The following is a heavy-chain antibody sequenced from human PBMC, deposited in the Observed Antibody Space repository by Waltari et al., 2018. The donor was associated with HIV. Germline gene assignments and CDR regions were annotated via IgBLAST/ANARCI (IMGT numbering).Heavy chain of an antibody. CDR2: INQVGRKK. V-gene: IGHV3-7*04. D-gene: IGHD2-15*01. CDR1: GFTLRVYW. CDR3: ARTSSGNWDL. J-gene: IGHJ5*02. Sequence: EVQLVESGGALVQPGGSLTLSCATSGFTLRVYWLSCVRQTPENGLEWGANINQVGRKKFVVDSRKGRFTVSRDNTNNALSLQMNGLRVEDTAVYYCARTSSGNWDLWGQGTLVTVSS.